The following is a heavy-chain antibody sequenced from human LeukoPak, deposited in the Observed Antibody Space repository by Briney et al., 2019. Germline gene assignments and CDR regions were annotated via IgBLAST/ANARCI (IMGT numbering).Heavy chain of an antibody. CDR1: GGSMRSHY. V-gene: IGHV4-59*11. J-gene: IGHJ3*02. CDR3: ARGNYDFWSGQHAFDI. D-gene: IGHD3-3*01. Sequence: SETLSLTCTVSGGSMRSHYWSWIRQSPGKGLAWICHIYYSGSTNYNPSLKSRVTISADTSKNLFSLRLSSITAADTAIYYCARGNYDFWSGQHAFDIWGQGTMVTVSS. CDR2: IYYSGST.